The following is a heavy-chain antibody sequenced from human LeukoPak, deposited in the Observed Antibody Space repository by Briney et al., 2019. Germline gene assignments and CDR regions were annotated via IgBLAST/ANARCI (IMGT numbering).Heavy chain of an antibody. J-gene: IGHJ3*02. D-gene: IGHD3-22*01. V-gene: IGHV3-23*01. CDR1: GFTFSSYA. CDR3: AKVLIVTDAFDI. Sequence: GGSLRLSYAASGFTFSSYAMSWLRQAPGKGLEWVSAISGSGGSTYYADSVKGRFTISRDNSKNTLYLQMNSLRAEDTAVYYCAKVLIVTDAFDIWGQGTMVTVSS. CDR2: ISGSGGST.